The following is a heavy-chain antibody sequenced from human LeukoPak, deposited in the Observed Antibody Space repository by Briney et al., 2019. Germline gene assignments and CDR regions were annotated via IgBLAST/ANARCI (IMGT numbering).Heavy chain of an antibody. V-gene: IGHV4-59*01. Sequence: SETLSLTCTVSGGSISSYYWSWIRQPPGKGLEWIGYIYYSGSTNYNPSLKSRVTISVDTSKNQFSLKLSSVTAAGTAVYYCARVGGIVDYWGQGTLVTVSS. CDR1: GGSISSYY. CDR3: ARVGGIVDY. D-gene: IGHD2-15*01. CDR2: IYYSGST. J-gene: IGHJ4*02.